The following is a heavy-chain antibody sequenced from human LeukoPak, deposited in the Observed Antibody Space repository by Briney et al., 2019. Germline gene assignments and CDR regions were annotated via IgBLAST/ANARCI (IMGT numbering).Heavy chain of an antibody. CDR1: GDTFTSYD. CDR3: ASWGVILDAFDI. Sequence: ASVKVSCKASGDTFTSYDINWVRQATGQGLEWMGWMNPNSGNTGYAQKFQGRVTMTRNTSISTAYMELSSLRSEDTAVYYCASWGVILDAFDIWGQGTMVTVSS. CDR2: MNPNSGNT. V-gene: IGHV1-8*01. D-gene: IGHD3-16*02. J-gene: IGHJ3*02.